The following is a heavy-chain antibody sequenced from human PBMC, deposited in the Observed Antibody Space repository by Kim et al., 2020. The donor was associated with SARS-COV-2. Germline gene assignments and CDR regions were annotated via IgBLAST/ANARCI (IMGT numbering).Heavy chain of an antibody. CDR3: ARSVGGFDY. Sequence: GSTNSHPSLKSRITISGDTSKSQFSLKMTSVTAEDTALYYCARSVGGFDYWGQGTLVIVSS. CDR2: GST. J-gene: IGHJ4*02. D-gene: IGHD6-19*01. V-gene: IGHV4-34*01.